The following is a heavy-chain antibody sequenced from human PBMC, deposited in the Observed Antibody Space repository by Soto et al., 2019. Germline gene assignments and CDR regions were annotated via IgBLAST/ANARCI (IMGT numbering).Heavy chain of an antibody. J-gene: IGHJ6*02. CDR1: GFTFSSYW. CDR2: IKQDGSEK. V-gene: IGHV3-7*05. Sequence: EVQLVESGGGLVQPGGSPRLSCAASGFTFSSYWMSWVRQAPGKGLEWVANIKQDGSEKYYVDSVKGRFTISRDNAKNSLYLQMNSLRAEDTAVYYCARDAATTWCSSTSCYVYYGMDVWGQGTTVTVSS. CDR3: ARDAATTWCSSTSCYVYYGMDV. D-gene: IGHD2-2*01.